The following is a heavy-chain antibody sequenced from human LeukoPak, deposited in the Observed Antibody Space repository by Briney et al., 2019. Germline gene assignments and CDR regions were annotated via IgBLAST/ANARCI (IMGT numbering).Heavy chain of an antibody. CDR1: GFTVRSNY. CDR3: AREGHSYVYFDY. Sequence: PGGSLRLSCAASGFTVRSNYMSWVRRAPGKGLECVSVIYSGGSTFYADSVKGRFTVSRDNSKNTLYLQMNSLRAEDTAVYYCAREGHSYVYFDYWGQGTLVTVSS. V-gene: IGHV3-66*01. J-gene: IGHJ4*02. CDR2: IYSGGST. D-gene: IGHD5-18*01.